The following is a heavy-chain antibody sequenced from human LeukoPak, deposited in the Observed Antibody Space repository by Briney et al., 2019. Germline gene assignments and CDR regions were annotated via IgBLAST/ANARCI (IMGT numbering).Heavy chain of an antibody. D-gene: IGHD2-15*01. V-gene: IGHV1-2*02. Sequence: ASVKVSCKASGYTFTGYYMHWVRQAPGQGLEWMGWINPNSGGTNYAQKFQGRVTMTRDTSISTAYMELSRLRSDDTAVYYCARTGYCSGGSCYFADAFDIWGQGTMVSVSS. CDR2: INPNSGGT. J-gene: IGHJ3*02. CDR3: ARTGYCSGGSCYFADAFDI. CDR1: GYTFTGYY.